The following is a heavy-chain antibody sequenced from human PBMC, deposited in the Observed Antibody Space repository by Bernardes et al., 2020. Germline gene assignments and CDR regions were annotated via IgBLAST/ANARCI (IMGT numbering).Heavy chain of an antibody. Sequence: TLSLTCTVSGGSISSSSYYWGWIRQPPGKGLEWIGSIYYSGSTYYNPSLKSRVTISVDTSKNQFSLKLSSVTAADTAVYYCARLAVIQLWLNGPYYYMDVWGKGTTVTVSS. CDR2: IYYSGST. CDR3: ARLAVIQLWLNGPYYYMDV. CDR1: GGSISSSSYY. V-gene: IGHV4-39*01. D-gene: IGHD5-18*01. J-gene: IGHJ6*03.